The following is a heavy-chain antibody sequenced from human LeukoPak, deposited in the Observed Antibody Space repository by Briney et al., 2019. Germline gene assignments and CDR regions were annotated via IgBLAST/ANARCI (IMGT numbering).Heavy chain of an antibody. J-gene: IGHJ4*02. Sequence: QSGGSLRLSCAASGFTFSSYAMSWVRQAPGKGLEWVSAISGSGGSTYYADSVKGRFTISRDNSKNTLYLQMNSLRAEDTAVYYCAKDRLGGVVVAAYFDYWGQGTLVTVSS. V-gene: IGHV3-23*01. CDR2: ISGSGGST. CDR3: AKDRLGGVVVAAYFDY. D-gene: IGHD2-15*01. CDR1: GFTFSSYA.